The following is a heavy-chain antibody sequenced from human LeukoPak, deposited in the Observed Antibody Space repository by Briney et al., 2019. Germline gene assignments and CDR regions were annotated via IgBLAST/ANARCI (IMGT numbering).Heavy chain of an antibody. V-gene: IGHV3-23*01. J-gene: IGHJ4*02. CDR2: ISGSGANT. CDR1: AFTFNSYA. CDR3: AKCRVGAATFDY. D-gene: IGHD1-26*01. Sequence: QSGGSLRLSCAASAFTFNSYAMSWVRQAPGKGLEWVSAISGSGANTYYADSVKGRFTISRDNSKNTLYLQMNNLRAEDTAVYYCAKCRVGAATFDYWGQGTLVTVSS.